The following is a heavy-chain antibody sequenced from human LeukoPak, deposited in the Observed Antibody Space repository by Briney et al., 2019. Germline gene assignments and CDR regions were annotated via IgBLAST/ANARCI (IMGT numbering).Heavy chain of an antibody. CDR2: INPNSGGT. Sequence: GASVKVSCRASGYTFTNYYMHWVRQAPGQGLEWMGRINPNSGGTNYAQNSQDRVTMTRDTSISTAYMELNRLRSDDTAVYFCARDCNGDCHAWGQGTLVTVSS. V-gene: IGHV1-2*06. CDR3: ARDCNGDCHA. CDR1: GYTFTNYY. J-gene: IGHJ4*02. D-gene: IGHD2-21*02.